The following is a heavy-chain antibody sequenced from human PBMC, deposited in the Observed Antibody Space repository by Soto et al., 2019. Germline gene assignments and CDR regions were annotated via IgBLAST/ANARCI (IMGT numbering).Heavy chain of an antibody. J-gene: IGHJ4*02. CDR3: AGLYHYDSSGYYGY. V-gene: IGHV1-46*01. D-gene: IGHD3-22*01. CDR1: GNSFTTYY. CDR2: INPSGGRT. Sequence: ASVKVSCKASGNSFTTYYMHWVRQAPGQGLEWMGIINPSGGRTTYAQKFQGRVTMTRDTSTSTFHMELSSLTSEDTAVYYCAGLYHYDSSGYYGYWGQGTLVTVSS.